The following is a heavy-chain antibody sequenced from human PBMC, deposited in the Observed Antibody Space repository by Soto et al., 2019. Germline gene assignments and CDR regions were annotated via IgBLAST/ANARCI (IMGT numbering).Heavy chain of an antibody. CDR3: ARDRPGDEGDAFEI. CDR2: LYSGGST. CDR1: GLTVSSNY. D-gene: IGHD3-10*01. J-gene: IGHJ3*02. V-gene: IGHV3-53*02. Sequence: EVQLVETGGGLIQPGGSLRLSCVASGLTVSSNYMNWVRQAPGKGLELVSVLYSGGSTHYAGFVKGRFIISRDNSKNTLYLQMNSLRAEDTAVYYCARDRPGDEGDAFEIWGHGTMVTVSS.